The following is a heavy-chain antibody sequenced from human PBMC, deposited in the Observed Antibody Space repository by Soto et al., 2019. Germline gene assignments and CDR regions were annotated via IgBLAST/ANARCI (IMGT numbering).Heavy chain of an antibody. J-gene: IGHJ3*02. CDR2: INSDGSTI. CDR3: ARDRGLPDSFDI. Sequence: GGSLRLSCAASGFHFGPFWMHWVRQAPGKGLVWVSHINSDGSTIVYADSVKGRFTISRDNAKNTLYLQMSSLRVEDTAVYFCARDRGLPDSFDIWGQGTTVTVSS. V-gene: IGHV3-74*01. CDR1: GFHFGPFW. D-gene: IGHD3-10*01.